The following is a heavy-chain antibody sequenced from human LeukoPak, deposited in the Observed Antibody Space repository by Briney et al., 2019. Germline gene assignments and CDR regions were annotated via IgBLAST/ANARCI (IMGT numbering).Heavy chain of an antibody. CDR2: ISGSGGST. CDR1: GFTFSSYA. J-gene: IGHJ4*02. Sequence: QPGGSLRLSCTASGFTFSSYAMSWVRQAPGKGLEWVSAISGSGGSTYYADSVKVRFTISRDNSKNTLYLQTNSLRAEDTAVYYCAKSGGYSYVWAFDYWGQGTLVTVSS. CDR3: AKSGGYSYVWAFDY. V-gene: IGHV3-23*01. D-gene: IGHD5-18*01.